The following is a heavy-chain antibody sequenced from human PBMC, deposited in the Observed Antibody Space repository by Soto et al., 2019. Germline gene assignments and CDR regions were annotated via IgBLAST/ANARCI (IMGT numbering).Heavy chain of an antibody. CDR1: GGSISSGGYY. D-gene: IGHD3-9*01. CDR2: IYYSVST. V-gene: IGHV4-31*03. CDR3: ARGTDDYDILTGDKYYFDY. Sequence: QVQLQESGPGLVKPSQTLSLTCTVSGGSISSGGYYWSWIRQHPGKGLEWIGYIYYSVSTYYNPSLNSRVTISVDTSKIQFSLKLSSVTAADTAVYYCARGTDDYDILTGDKYYFDYWGQGTLVTVSS. J-gene: IGHJ4*02.